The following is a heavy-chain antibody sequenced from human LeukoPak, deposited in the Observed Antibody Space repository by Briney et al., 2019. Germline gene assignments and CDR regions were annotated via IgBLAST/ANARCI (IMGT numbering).Heavy chain of an antibody. J-gene: IGHJ3*02. D-gene: IGHD2-2*02. Sequence: GGSLRLSCAASGFTFSSYAMSWVRQAPGKGLEWVSAISGSGGSTYYADSVKGRFTISRDNSKNPLYLQMNSLRAEDTAVYYCANPPTLGYCSSTSCYTEGDAFDIWGQGTMVTVSS. V-gene: IGHV3-23*01. CDR3: ANPPTLGYCSSTSCYTEGDAFDI. CDR1: GFTFSSYA. CDR2: ISGSGGST.